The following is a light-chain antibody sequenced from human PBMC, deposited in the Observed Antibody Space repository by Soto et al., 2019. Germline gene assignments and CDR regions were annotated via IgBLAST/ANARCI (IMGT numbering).Light chain of an antibody. Sequence: QPVLTQPPSASGTPGQRVTISCSGSSSNIGSNTVNWYQQLPGTAPKLLIYSNNQRPSGVPDRFSGSKSGTSASLAISGLQSEDEADYYCAAWDDRLNGPVFGGRTKLTVL. CDR1: SSNIGSNT. V-gene: IGLV1-44*01. J-gene: IGLJ2*01. CDR3: AAWDDRLNGPV. CDR2: SNN.